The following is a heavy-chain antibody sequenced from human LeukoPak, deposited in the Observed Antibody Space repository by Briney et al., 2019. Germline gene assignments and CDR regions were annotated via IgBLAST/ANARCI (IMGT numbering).Heavy chain of an antibody. V-gene: IGHV4-59*01. D-gene: IGHD5-12*01. CDR1: GGSISSYY. CDR3: ARDGYSGNDGL. CDR2: IYHSGST. Sequence: SETLSLTCTVSGGSISSYYWSWIRQPPGKGLEWIGYIYHSGSTKYGPSLKSRVTISVDTSKNQFSLKLSSVTAADTAVYYCARDGYSGNDGLWGQGSLVTVSS. J-gene: IGHJ4*02.